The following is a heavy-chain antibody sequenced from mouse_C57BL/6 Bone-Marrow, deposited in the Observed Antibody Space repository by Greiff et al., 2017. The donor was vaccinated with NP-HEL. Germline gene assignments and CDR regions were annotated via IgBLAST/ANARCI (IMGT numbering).Heavy chain of an antibody. D-gene: IGHD2-1*01. CDR2: IDPSDSYT. V-gene: IGHV1-69*01. J-gene: IGHJ1*03. Sequence: VKLQQPGAELVMPGASVKLSCKASGYTFTSYWMHWVKQRPGQGLEWIGEIDPSDSYTNYNQKFKGKSTLTVDKSSSTAYMQLSSLTSEDSAVYYCAQGNGYWYFDVWGTGTTVTVSS. CDR3: AQGNGYWYFDV. CDR1: GYTFTSYW.